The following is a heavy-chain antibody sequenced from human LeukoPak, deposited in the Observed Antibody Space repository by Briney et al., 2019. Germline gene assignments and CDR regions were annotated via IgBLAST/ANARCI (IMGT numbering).Heavy chain of an antibody. CDR2: INHSGST. D-gene: IGHD2-2*01. Sequence: SETLSLTCAVYGGSFSGYYWGWIRQPPGKGLEWIGEINHSGSTNYNPSLKSRVTISVDTSKNQFSLKLSSVTAADTAVYYCARVRGYCSSTSCYWGYYYYYGMDVWGKGTTVTVSS. V-gene: IGHV4-34*01. CDR3: ARVRGYCSSTSCYWGYYYYYGMDV. CDR1: GGSFSGYY. J-gene: IGHJ6*04.